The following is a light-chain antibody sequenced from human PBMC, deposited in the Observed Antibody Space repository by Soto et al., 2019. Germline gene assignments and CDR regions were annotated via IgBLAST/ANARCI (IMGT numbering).Light chain of an antibody. CDR1: SSNIGAGYD. CDR3: QSYDSSLSGRYV. J-gene: IGLJ1*01. CDR2: GNS. V-gene: IGLV1-40*01. Sequence: QSVLTQPPSVSGAPGQRVTISCTGSSSNIGAGYDVHWYQQLPGTAPKLLISGNSNRPSGVPDRFSGSKSGTSASLAITGLQAEDETDYCCQSYDSSLSGRYVFGTGTKLAVL.